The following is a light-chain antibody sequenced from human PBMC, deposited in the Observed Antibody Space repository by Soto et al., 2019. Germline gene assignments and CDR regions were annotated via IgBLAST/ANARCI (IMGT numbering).Light chain of an antibody. V-gene: IGKV3-20*01. CDR2: DAS. J-gene: IGKJ5*01. CDR1: QSVSSY. CDR3: QQYGSSPPIT. Sequence: PGDRATLSFRASQSVSSYLAWYQQKPGQAPRLLIYDASNRATGIPARFSGSGSGTDLTLTISRLETEDFAVYYCQQYGSSPPITFGQGTRLEIK.